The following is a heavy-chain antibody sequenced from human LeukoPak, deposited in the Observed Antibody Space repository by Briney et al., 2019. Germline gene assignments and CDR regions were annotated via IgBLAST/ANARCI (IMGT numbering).Heavy chain of an antibody. V-gene: IGHV3-23*01. D-gene: IGHD6-13*01. CDR3: ARIIAGGTDY. J-gene: IGHJ4*02. CDR2: INAGASNT. Sequence: GGSLRLSCAASGFTVSSDYMGWVRQAPEKGLEWVSSINAGASNTYYSDSVKGRFTISRDNSKNTLYLQMNGLRAADTAVYYCARIIAGGTDYWGQGSLVIVSS. CDR1: GFTVSSDY.